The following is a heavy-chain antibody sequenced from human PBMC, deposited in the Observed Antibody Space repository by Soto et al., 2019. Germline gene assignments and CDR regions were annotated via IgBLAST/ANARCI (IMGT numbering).Heavy chain of an antibody. CDR1: GFTFSSYG. V-gene: IGHV3-30*03. J-gene: IGHJ4*03. D-gene: IGHD1-7*01. CDR2: ISYYGSNK. CDR3: ATGSAGWNSPFNI. Sequence: VGSLRLSCAASGFTFSSYGMHWVRHSPGKGLEWVAVISYYGSNKYYADSVMGRFTISRDNSKNTLYLQMNSLRAEDTAVYYCATGSAGWNSPFNIWCQGTMVTACS.